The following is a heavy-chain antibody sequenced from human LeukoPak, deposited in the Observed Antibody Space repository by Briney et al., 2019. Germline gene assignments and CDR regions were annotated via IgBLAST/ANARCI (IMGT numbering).Heavy chain of an antibody. J-gene: IGHJ4*02. V-gene: IGHV4-61*02. Sequence: SETLSLTCTVSGGSTSSGSYYWSWIRQPAGKALEWIGRIYSSGSTNYNPSLKSRVTISVDTSKNQFSLKLSSVTAADTAMYYCARELSPRDGKGYYFDYWGQGTLVTVSS. CDR1: GGSTSSGSYY. CDR3: ARELSPRDGKGYYFDY. CDR2: IYSSGST. D-gene: IGHD2-21*02.